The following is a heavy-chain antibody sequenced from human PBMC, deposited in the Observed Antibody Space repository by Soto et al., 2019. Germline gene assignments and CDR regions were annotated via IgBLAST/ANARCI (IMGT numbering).Heavy chain of an antibody. V-gene: IGHV3-30-3*01. CDR3: ARTFDTITYYFDY. Sequence: PGWSLRLSCAASDFSFSSYAMHWIRQAPGKGLEWLAVISFDGNIIQYADSVKGRFIISRDNSKNTLYLQMYSLRGDDTAVYYCARTFDTITYYFDYWGQGTLVTVSS. CDR2: ISFDGNII. D-gene: IGHD3-9*01. J-gene: IGHJ4*02. CDR1: DFSFSSYA.